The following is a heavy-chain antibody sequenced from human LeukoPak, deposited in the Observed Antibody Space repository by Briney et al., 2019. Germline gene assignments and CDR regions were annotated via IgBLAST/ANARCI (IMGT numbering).Heavy chain of an antibody. CDR3: ARVEPITMVRGDTEGDI. V-gene: IGHV1-8*03. D-gene: IGHD3-10*01. CDR1: GYTFTSYD. Sequence: ASVKVSCKASGYTFTSYDINWVRQATGQGLEWMGWMNPNSGNTGYAQKFQGRVTITRNTSISTAYMELSSLRSEDTAVYYCARVEPITMVRGDTEGDIWGQGTMVTVSS. J-gene: IGHJ3*02. CDR2: MNPNSGNT.